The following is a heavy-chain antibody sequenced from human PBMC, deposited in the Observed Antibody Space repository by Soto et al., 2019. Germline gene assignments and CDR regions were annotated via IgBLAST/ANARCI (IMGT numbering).Heavy chain of an antibody. J-gene: IGHJ3*01. CDR2: IKEDGTEK. CDR3: AARLVF. Sequence: EEQLVESGGGLVHPGGSLRLSCVASGFTFSSYWMTWVRQAPGKGLEWVANIKEDGTEKYYVDSVEGRFTISRDNAKNSLYLQMDSLRVEDTAIYYCAARLVFWGQGTMVTVSS. CDR1: GFTFSSYW. D-gene: IGHD6-6*01. V-gene: IGHV3-7*03.